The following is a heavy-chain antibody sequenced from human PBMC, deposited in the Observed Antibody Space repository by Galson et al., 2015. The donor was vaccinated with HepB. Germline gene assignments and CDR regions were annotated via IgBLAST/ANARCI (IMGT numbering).Heavy chain of an antibody. Sequence: QSGAEVTKPGESLRISCKGSGYSFPNYWISWVRQMPGKGLEWMGRIDPSDSYTNYSPSFEGHVTISVDKSISTAYLQWTSLKASDTTMYYCARAPVNNDILTGYLIWGQGTLVTVSS. V-gene: IGHV5-10-1*01. D-gene: IGHD3-9*01. CDR1: GYSFPNYW. CDR2: IDPSDSYT. J-gene: IGHJ4*02. CDR3: ARAPVNNDILTGYLI.